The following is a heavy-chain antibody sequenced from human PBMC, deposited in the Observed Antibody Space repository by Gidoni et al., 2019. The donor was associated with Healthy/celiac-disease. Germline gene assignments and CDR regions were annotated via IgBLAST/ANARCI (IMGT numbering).Heavy chain of an antibody. V-gene: IGHV4-39*01. Sequence: QLQLQESGPGLVKPSETLSPPCTVSGGSISSSSYYWGWIRQPPGKGLEWLGSIYYSGSTYYNPSLKSRVTISVDTSKNQFSLKLSSVTAADTAVYYCARGESWFDPWGQGTLVTVSS. J-gene: IGHJ5*02. CDR3: ARGESWFDP. CDR1: GGSISSSSYY. CDR2: IYYSGST.